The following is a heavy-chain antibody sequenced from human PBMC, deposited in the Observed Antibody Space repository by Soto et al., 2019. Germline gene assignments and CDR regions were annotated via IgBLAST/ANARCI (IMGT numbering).Heavy chain of an antibody. CDR3: ARRAGNWFDP. CDR1: GGSISSGGYY. J-gene: IGHJ5*02. V-gene: IGHV4-31*11. CDR2: IYYTGRT. Sequence: QVQLQESGPGLVKPSQTLSLTCVVSGGSISSGGYYWTWIRQHPGKGLEWIGYIYYTGRTYYNPSLPSRVTISVDTSKSLLSLKLSSVTAADTAVDYCARRAGNWFDPWGQGTLVTVSP.